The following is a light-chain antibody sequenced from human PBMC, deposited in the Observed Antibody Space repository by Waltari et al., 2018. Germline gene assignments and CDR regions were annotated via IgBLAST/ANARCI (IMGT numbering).Light chain of an antibody. Sequence: QLVLTQSPSASASLGASVKLTCTLSSGPSSNVIAWLQQQPEKGPRYLMKVNSDGTHSKGDKIPARFSGSSSGTERYLTSSSLQSEDEADYYCQTGGHGTWVFGGGTKLTVL. CDR1: SGPSSNV. CDR3: QTGGHGTWV. J-gene: IGLJ3*02. V-gene: IGLV4-69*01. CDR2: VNSDGTH.